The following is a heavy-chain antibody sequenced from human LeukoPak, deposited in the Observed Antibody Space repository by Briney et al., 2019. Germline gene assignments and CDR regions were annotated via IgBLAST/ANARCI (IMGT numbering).Heavy chain of an antibody. Sequence: PSQTLSLTCTVFGGSIRSGDYYWSWIRQPPGKGLECIGYIYSSGSTYYSPSLKSRIAMSIDTSKNQFSLKLSSVTAADTATYYCARRNYYASSWYFDLWGRGTLVTVSS. D-gene: IGHD3-10*01. CDR2: IYSSGST. CDR1: GGSIRSGDYY. J-gene: IGHJ2*01. CDR3: ARRNYYASSWYFDL. V-gene: IGHV4-30-4*08.